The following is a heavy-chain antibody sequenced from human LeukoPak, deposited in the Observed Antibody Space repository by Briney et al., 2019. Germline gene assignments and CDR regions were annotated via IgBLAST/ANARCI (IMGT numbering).Heavy chain of an antibody. J-gene: IGHJ3*02. CDR1: GYTFTIYG. Sequence: ASVKVSCKASGYTFTIYGISWVRQAPGQGLEWMGWISAYNGNTNYAQKLQGRVTMTTDTSTSTAYMELRSLRSDDTAVYYCARIARYYDSSGYYYDAFDIWDQGTMVTVSS. CDR3: ARIARYYDSSGYYYDAFDI. CDR2: ISAYNGNT. V-gene: IGHV1-18*01. D-gene: IGHD3-22*01.